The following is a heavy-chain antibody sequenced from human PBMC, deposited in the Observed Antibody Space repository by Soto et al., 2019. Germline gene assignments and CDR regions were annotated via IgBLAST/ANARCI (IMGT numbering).Heavy chain of an antibody. J-gene: IGHJ6*02. Sequence: QITLKESGPTLAKPTQPLTLTCTFSGFSLSTSGVGVGWIRQPPGKALEWLALIDWDDDKRYSPSLKSRLTITNDTSTNQVVLTMTSMDPVDTATSYCAHVDYGGYGRALYGMDVWGQGTTVTVSS. V-gene: IGHV2-5*02. CDR3: AHVDYGGYGRALYGMDV. CDR1: GFSLSTSGVG. CDR2: IDWDDDK. D-gene: IGHD4-17*01.